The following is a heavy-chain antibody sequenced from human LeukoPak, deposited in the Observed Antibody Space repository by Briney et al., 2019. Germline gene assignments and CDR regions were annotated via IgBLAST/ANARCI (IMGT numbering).Heavy chain of an antibody. CDR3: ASDVGDYEYGMDV. Sequence: SVKVSCKASGGTVSRYTISWVRQAPGQGLEWMGRIIPILGIANYAQKFQGRVTITADKSTSTAYMELRLLRSEGTAVYYCASDVGDYEYGMDVWGQGTTVTVSS. V-gene: IGHV1-69*02. CDR1: GGTVSRYT. J-gene: IGHJ6*02. CDR2: IIPILGIA. D-gene: IGHD1-26*01.